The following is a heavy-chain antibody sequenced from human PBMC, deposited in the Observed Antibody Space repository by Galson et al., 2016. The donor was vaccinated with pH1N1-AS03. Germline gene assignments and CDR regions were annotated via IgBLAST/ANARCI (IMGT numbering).Heavy chain of an antibody. J-gene: IGHJ4*01. CDR2: IYLDDSGT. Sequence: QSGAEVKKPGESLKISCQGSGYSFTNYWIGWVRQMPGKGLEWMGIIYLDDSGTRYSPSFQGQVTISADKSISTAYLPWSSLKPSDTAVYYCARLTLSSGWVWDNWGQGTQVTVSS. CDR1: GYSFTNYW. D-gene: IGHD6-19*01. V-gene: IGHV5-51*01. CDR3: ARLTLSSGWVWDN.